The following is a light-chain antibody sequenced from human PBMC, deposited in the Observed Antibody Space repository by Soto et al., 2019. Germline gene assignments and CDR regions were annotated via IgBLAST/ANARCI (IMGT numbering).Light chain of an antibody. J-gene: IGKJ1*01. V-gene: IGKV3-15*01. CDR2: DAS. Sequence: EIVMTQSPATLSVSPGERATLSCRASRSVSSNLAWYQQKPGQVPRLLIYDASTRATGVPARFSGSGSGTEFTLTISSLQSEDFAVYYCQQYNAWRTFGQGTKVEIK. CDR3: QQYNAWRT. CDR1: RSVSSN.